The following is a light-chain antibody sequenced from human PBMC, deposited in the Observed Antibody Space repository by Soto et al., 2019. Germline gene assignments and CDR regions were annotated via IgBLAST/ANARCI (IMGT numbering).Light chain of an antibody. Sequence: EIVLTQSPGTLSLSPGERATLSCRASQSVSSNYLAWYQQKPGQAPRLLIYDASSRATGFPDRFSGSGSGTDFTLTISRLEPEDFAVYYCQQYGSSPTFGQGTKVEI. CDR1: QSVSSNY. CDR3: QQYGSSPT. V-gene: IGKV3-20*01. J-gene: IGKJ1*01. CDR2: DAS.